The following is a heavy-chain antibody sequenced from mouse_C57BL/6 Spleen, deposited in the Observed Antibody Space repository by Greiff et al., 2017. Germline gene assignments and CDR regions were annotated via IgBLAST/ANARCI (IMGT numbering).Heavy chain of an antibody. Sequence: VKLMESGPGLVQPSQSLSITCTVSGFSLTSYGVHWVRQSPGKGLEWLGVIWSGGSTDYTAAFISRLSISKDNSKSQVFFKMNSLQADDTAIYYCARTGALYAMDYWGKGTSVTVSS. V-gene: IGHV2-2*01. CDR2: IWSGGST. CDR3: ARTGALYAMDY. CDR1: GFSLTSYG. D-gene: IGHD4-1*01. J-gene: IGHJ4*01.